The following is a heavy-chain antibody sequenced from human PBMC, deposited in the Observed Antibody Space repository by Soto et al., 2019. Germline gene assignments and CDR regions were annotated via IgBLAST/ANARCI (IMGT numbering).Heavy chain of an antibody. V-gene: IGHV3-33*01. D-gene: IGHD1-1*01. CDR2: IFYDGSRK. CDR3: VREESDNPGNSFDP. CDR1: GFTFSRYG. J-gene: IGHJ5*02. Sequence: GSLRLSCAASGFTFSRYGMHWVRQAPGKGLEWVAVIFYDGSRKEYAASLKGRFTISRDNSKNTLYLQMNSLRAEDTAMYYCVREESDNPGNSFDPWGQGPLVTLSS.